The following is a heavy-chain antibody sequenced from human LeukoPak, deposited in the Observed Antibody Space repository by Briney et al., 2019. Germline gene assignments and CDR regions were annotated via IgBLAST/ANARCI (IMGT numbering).Heavy chain of an antibody. D-gene: IGHD3-22*01. CDR2: INHSGST. CDR3: ARGSDGSSGYSKYYFDY. Sequence: PSETLSLTCAVYGGSFSGYYWSWIRQPPGKGLEWIGEINHSGSTNYNPSLKSRVTISVDTSKNQFSLKLSSVTAADTAVYYCARGSDGSSGYSKYYFDYWGQGTLVTVSS. J-gene: IGHJ4*02. V-gene: IGHV4-34*01. CDR1: GGSFSGYY.